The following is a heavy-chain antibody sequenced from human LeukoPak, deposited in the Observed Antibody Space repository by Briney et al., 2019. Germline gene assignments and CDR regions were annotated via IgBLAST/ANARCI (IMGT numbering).Heavy chain of an antibody. V-gene: IGHV3-23*01. J-gene: IGHJ4*02. CDR2: ISGSGGNT. CDR1: GFTFSSYA. Sequence: GGSLRLSCAASGFTFSSYAMTWVRQAPGKGLEWVSVISGSGGNTYYADSVKGRFTISRDNSKNTLYLQMNSLRAEDTAVYYCARDRDASGRSFDYWGQGTLVTVSS. CDR3: ARDRDASGRSFDY. D-gene: IGHD3-10*01.